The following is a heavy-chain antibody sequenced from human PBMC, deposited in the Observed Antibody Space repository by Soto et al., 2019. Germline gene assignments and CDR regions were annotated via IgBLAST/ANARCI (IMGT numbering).Heavy chain of an antibody. CDR2: ISSSGSTI. CDR1: GFTFSDYY. Sequence: GGSLRLSCAASGFTFSDYYMSWIRQAPGKGLEWVSYISSSGSTIYYADSVKGRFTISRDNAKNSLYLQMNSLRAEDTAVYYCAREGGHYYDSSGYDAFDIWGQGTVVTVSS. CDR3: AREGGHYYDSSGYDAFDI. D-gene: IGHD3-22*01. V-gene: IGHV3-11*01. J-gene: IGHJ3*02.